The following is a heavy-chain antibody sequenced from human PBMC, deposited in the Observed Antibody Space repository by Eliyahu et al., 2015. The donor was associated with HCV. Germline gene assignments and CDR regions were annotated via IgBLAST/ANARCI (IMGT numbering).Heavy chain of an antibody. J-gene: IGHJ6*03. V-gene: IGHV4-39*01. D-gene: IGHD5-24*01. Sequence: QLRLEESGPGLVKASETLSLTCTVSGGSVRNTNYFWGWIRQPPGKGLEWIGTVYYSGKTYHNPSLKSRVTMSVDTSKNQFSLKLSYVTVADTAAYYCTRQSGNNYYDMDVWGQGATVIVSS. CDR1: GGSVRNTNYF. CDR2: VYYSGKT. CDR3: TRQSGNNYYDMDV.